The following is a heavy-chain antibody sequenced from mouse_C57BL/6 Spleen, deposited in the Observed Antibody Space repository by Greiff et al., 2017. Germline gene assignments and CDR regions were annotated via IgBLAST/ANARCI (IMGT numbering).Heavy chain of an antibody. D-gene: IGHD1-1*01. CDR1: GYTFTSYW. J-gene: IGHJ4*01. V-gene: IGHV1-59*01. Sequence: QVQLQQPGAELVRPGTSVKLSCKASGYTFTSYWMHWVKQRPGQGLEWIGVIDPSDSYTNYNQKFKGKATLTVDTSSSTAYMQLSSLTSEDTAVYYCARLGLTTVVPGYAMDYWGQGTSVTVSS. CDR3: ARLGLTTVVPGYAMDY. CDR2: IDPSDSYT.